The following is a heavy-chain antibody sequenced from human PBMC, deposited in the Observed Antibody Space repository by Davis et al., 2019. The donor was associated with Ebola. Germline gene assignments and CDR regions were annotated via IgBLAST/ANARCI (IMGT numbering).Heavy chain of an antibody. CDR1: GFTFSNAW. V-gene: IGHV4-34*01. D-gene: IGHD6-13*01. J-gene: IGHJ6*02. CDR3: ARAHRIAAAGLWNYYYYGMDV. CDR2: INHSGST. Sequence: ESLKISCAASGFTFSNAWMSWVRQPPGKGLEWIGEINHSGSTNYNPSLKSRVTISVDTSKNQFSLKLSSVTAADTAVYYCARAHRIAAAGLWNYYYYGMDVWGQGTTVTVSS.